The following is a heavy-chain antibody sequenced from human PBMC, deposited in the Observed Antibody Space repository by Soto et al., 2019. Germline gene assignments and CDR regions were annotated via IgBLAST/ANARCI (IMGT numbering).Heavy chain of an antibody. CDR3: ARYKSNYYYGMDV. V-gene: IGHV4-39*07. CDR2: IHFSGNT. CDR1: GDSISSNTYS. J-gene: IGHJ6*02. D-gene: IGHD1-20*01. Sequence: TLSLTCTVSGDSISSNTYSWGWIRQPPGKGLEYIGTIHFSGNTYYNPSLNSRVTISVDTSKNQFSLKLTSVTAADTAVYYCARYKSNYYYGMDVWGQGTTVTVSS.